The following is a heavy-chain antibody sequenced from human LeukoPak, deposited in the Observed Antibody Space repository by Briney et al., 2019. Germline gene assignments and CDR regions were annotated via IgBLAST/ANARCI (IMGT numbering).Heavy chain of an antibody. CDR3: ARVDYGDYYFDS. J-gene: IGHJ4*02. D-gene: IGHD4-17*01. Sequence: SQTLSLTCTVSGGSISSGDYYWSWIRQAPGTGLVWIGYIYYSGSTYYNPSLKSRVTISVDTSKNQFSLKLNSVTAADTAVYYCARVDYGDYYFDSWGQGTLVTVSS. CDR1: GGSISSGDYY. CDR2: IYYSGST. V-gene: IGHV4-30-4*01.